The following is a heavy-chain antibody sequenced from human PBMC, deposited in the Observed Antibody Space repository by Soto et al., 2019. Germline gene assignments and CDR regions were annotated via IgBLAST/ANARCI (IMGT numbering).Heavy chain of an antibody. D-gene: IGHD2-2*01. J-gene: IGHJ4*02. CDR1: GGSFSGYY. CDR2: INHSGST. CDR3: ARGYCSSTSCYADLDY. V-gene: IGHV4-34*01. Sequence: PSETLSLTCAVYGGSFSGYYWSWIRQPPGKGLEWIGEINHSGSTNYNPSLKSRVTISVDTSKNQFSLKLSSVTAADTAVYYCARGYCSSTSCYADLDYWGQGTLVTVSS.